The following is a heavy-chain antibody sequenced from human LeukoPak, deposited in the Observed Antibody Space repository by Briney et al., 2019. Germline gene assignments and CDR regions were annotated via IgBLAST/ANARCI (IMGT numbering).Heavy chain of an antibody. CDR3: ASVYSSSSSAPPDY. V-gene: IGHV3-74*01. CDR1: GFTFSSYW. CDR2: INSDGSST. D-gene: IGHD6-6*01. Sequence: PGGSLRLSCAASGFTFSSYWMHSVRQVPGKGLVWVSRINSDGSSTSYADSVKGRFTISRDNAKNTLYLQIDSLRAEDTAVYYCASVYSSSSSAPPDYWGQGTLVTVSS. J-gene: IGHJ4*02.